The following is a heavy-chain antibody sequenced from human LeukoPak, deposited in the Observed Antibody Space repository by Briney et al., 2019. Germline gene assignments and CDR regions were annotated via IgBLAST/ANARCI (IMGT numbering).Heavy chain of an antibody. CDR2: MNPNSGNT. CDR1: GYTFTSYD. D-gene: IGHD2-2*02. Sequence: ASVKVSCKASGYTFTSYDINWVRQATGQRLEWMGWMNPNSGNTGYAQKFQGRVTMTRNTSISTAYMELSSLRSEDTAVYYCAREVGEYCSSTSCYNAFDIWGQGTMVTVSS. J-gene: IGHJ3*02. V-gene: IGHV1-8*01. CDR3: AREVGEYCSSTSCYNAFDI.